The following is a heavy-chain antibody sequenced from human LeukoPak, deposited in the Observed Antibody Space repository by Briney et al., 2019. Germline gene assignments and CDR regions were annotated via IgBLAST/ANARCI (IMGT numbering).Heavy chain of an antibody. CDR1: GFTFSNYA. CDR3: ARGGSRPGGVIGYYFDY. CDR2: ISSNGVST. V-gene: IGHV3-64*01. Sequence: GGALTLSCPASGFTFSNYAMHWLRQAPRKGLEYASAISSNGVSTYYANSVKGRFTISRDNSKNTLYLQMGSLRAEDMAVYYCARGGSRPGGVIGYYFDYWGQGTLVTVSS. D-gene: IGHD3-3*01. J-gene: IGHJ4*02.